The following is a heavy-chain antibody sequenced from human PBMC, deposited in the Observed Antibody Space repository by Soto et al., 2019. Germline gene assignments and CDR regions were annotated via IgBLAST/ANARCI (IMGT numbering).Heavy chain of an antibody. V-gene: IGHV1-18*01. J-gene: IGHJ4*02. D-gene: IGHD3-22*01. CDR3: ARVDYYDSSGYYYVLSSDY. CDR2: ISAYNGNT. CDR1: GYTFTSYG. Sequence: ASVKVSCKASGYTFTSYGISWVRQAPGQGLEWMGWISAYNGNTNYAQKLQGRVTMTTDTSTSTAYMELRSLRSDDTAVYYCARVDYYDSSGYYYVLSSDYWGQGTLVTVYS.